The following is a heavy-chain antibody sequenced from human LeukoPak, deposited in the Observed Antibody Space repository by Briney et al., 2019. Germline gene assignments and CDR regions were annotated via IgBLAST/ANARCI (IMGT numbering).Heavy chain of an antibody. J-gene: IGHJ6*02. Sequence: PSETLSLTCAVYGGSFSGYYWSWIRQPPEKGLEWIGEINHSGSTNYNPSLKSRVTISVDTSKNQFSLKLSSVTAADTAVYYCARANRYYYYYGMDVWGQGTTVTVSS. CDR1: GGSFSGYY. CDR3: ARANRYYYYYGMDV. CDR2: INHSGST. V-gene: IGHV4-34*01.